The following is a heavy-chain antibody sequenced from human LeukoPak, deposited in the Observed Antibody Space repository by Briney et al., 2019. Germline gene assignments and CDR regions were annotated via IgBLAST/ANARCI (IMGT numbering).Heavy chain of an antibody. J-gene: IGHJ4*02. CDR2: MNSDGINT. V-gene: IGHV3-74*01. D-gene: IGHD6-19*01. CDR3: AKDGSGWNEPYYFDY. Sequence: GGSLRLSCAASGFTFSNCWMHWVRQAPGKGLVWVSRMNSDGINTSYADSVKGRFTISRDNAKNTLNLQINSLRAEDTAVYYCAKDGSGWNEPYYFDYWGQGTLVTVSS. CDR1: GFTFSNCW.